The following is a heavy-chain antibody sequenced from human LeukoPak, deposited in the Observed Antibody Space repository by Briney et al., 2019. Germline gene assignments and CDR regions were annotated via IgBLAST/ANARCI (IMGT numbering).Heavy chain of an antibody. V-gene: IGHV4-31*03. CDR3: ARAHYDILTGYRAWFDP. D-gene: IGHD3-9*01. Sequence: SQTLSLTCTVSGGSISSGGYYWSWIRQHPGKGLEWIGYIYYSGSTYYNPSLKGRVTILVDTSKNQFSLKLSSVTAADTAVYYCARAHYDILTGYRAWFDPWGQGTLVTVSS. J-gene: IGHJ5*02. CDR1: GGSISSGGYY. CDR2: IYYSGST.